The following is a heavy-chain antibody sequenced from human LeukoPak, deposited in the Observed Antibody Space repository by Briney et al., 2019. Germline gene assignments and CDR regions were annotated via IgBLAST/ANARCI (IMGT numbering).Heavy chain of an antibody. Sequence: SETLSLTCTVSGASNNSYYWSWIRQPPGKALEWIGFIPYSGGTNYNFSLKSRVTISADTFHNQFSLKLSSVTASDPAVDYCAKGGWYQDSGGQGTLVSVSS. CDR1: GASNNSYY. D-gene: IGHD6-19*01. CDR2: IPYSGGT. V-gene: IGHV4-59*01. CDR3: AKGGWYQDS. J-gene: IGHJ4*02.